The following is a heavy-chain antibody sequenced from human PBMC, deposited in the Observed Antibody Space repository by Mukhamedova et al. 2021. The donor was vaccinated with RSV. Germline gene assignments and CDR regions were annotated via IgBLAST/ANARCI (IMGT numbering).Heavy chain of an antibody. V-gene: IGHV3-30-3*01. CDR3: ARGEWLRFGGDVDY. CDR2: ISNDGSNK. CDR1: SSYA. J-gene: IGHJ4*02. D-gene: IGHD5-12*01. Sequence: SSYAMHWVRQAPGKGLEWMAVISNDGSNKYNADSVKGRFTISRDNSKNTLYLQMNSLRVEDTAVYYCARGEWLRFGGDVDYWGQGT.